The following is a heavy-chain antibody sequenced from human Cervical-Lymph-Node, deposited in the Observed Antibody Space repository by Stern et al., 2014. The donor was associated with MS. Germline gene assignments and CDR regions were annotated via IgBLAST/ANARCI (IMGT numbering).Heavy chain of an antibody. D-gene: IGHD5-12*01. J-gene: IGHJ4*02. V-gene: IGHV1-2*06. CDR3: ARTDRTYSASNFDL. CDR1: GYTFTGYY. CDR2: INPNSGAT. Sequence: VHLVESGAEVKKPGASVKASCKASGYTFTGYYMNWVRQAPGQGLEWMGRINPNSGATNYEQKFQGRVTMTRDTSTSTAYMEVGTLTSDDTAVYYCARTDRTYSASNFDLWGQGTLVTVSS.